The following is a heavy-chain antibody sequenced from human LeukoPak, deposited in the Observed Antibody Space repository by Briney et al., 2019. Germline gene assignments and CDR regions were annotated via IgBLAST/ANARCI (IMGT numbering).Heavy chain of an antibody. V-gene: IGHV1-18*01. CDR2: ISTYNGNT. D-gene: IGHD5-18*01. J-gene: IGHJ4*02. CDR3: ARDKSGYSYGPGGDY. CDR1: GYTFTSYG. Sequence: ASVKVSCKASGYTFTSYGISWVRQAPGQGLEWMGWISTYNGNTNYAQKLQGRVTITADESTSTAYMELSSLRSEDTAVYYCARDKSGYSYGPGGDYWGQGTLVTVSS.